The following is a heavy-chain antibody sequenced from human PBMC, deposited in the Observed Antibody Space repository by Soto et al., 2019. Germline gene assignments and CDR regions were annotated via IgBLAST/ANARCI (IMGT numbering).Heavy chain of an antibody. CDR3: AKTLLRFGGDLVRGSYYYGMDV. J-gene: IGHJ6*02. CDR1: GFTFSSYG. Sequence: QVQLVESGGGVVQPGRSLRLSCAASGFTFSSYGMHWVRQAPGKGLEWVAVISYDGSNKYYADSVKGRFTISRDNSKNTLYLQMNSLRAEDTAVYYCAKTLLRFGGDLVRGSYYYGMDVWGQGTTVTVSS. CDR2: ISYDGSNK. V-gene: IGHV3-30*18. D-gene: IGHD3-10*01.